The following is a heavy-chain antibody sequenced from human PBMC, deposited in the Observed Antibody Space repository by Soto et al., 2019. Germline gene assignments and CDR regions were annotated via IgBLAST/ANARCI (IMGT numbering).Heavy chain of an antibody. J-gene: IGHJ4*02. CDR3: ARNGATGTTGNYFDY. D-gene: IGHD1-1*01. Sequence: ASVKVSCKASGYTFTSYGISWVRQAPGQGLEWMGWISAYNGNTNYAQKLQGRVTMTTDTSTSTAYMELRSLRSDDTAVYYCARNGATGTTGNYFDYWGQGTLVTVSS. V-gene: IGHV1-18*01. CDR2: ISAYNGNT. CDR1: GYTFTSYG.